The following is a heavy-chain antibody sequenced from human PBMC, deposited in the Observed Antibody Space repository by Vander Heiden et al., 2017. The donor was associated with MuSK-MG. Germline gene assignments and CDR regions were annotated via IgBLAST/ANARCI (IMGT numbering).Heavy chain of an antibody. CDR2: IKQDGSGK. V-gene: IGHV3-7*01. Sequence: EVQLVESGGGLVQPGGSLRLSCAASGFTFSSYWMSWVRQAPGKGLEWVANIKQDGSGKYYVDSVKGRFTISRDNAKNSLYLQMNSLRAEDTAVYYCAREPMITKGASDWFDPWGQGTLVTVSS. CDR3: AREPMITKGASDWFDP. J-gene: IGHJ5*02. CDR1: GFTFSSYW. D-gene: IGHD3-22*01.